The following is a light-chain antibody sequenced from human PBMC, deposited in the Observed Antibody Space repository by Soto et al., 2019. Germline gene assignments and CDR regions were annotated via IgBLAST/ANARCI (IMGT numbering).Light chain of an antibody. Sequence: ESVLTQSPGTLSLSPGERATLSCRASQSVSSSYLAWYQQNPGQAPRLLIYGASSRATAFPARFSGSGSGTEFTLTISSLQSEDFAVYFCQQYNDWPLTFGGGTKVDI. CDR1: QSVSSSY. J-gene: IGKJ4*01. V-gene: IGKV3-15*01. CDR3: QQYNDWPLT. CDR2: GAS.